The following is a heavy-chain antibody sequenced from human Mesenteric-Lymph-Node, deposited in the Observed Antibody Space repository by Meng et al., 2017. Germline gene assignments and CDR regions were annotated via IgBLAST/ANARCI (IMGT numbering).Heavy chain of an antibody. D-gene: IGHD6-13*01. Sequence: VRLGRCGAEVTKPWSSVKGSCKASGGTFSSYAISWVRQAPGQGLEWMGGIIPIFGTANYAQKFQGRVTITADESTSTAYMELSSLRSEDTAVYYCARVSGVEQQLDAEYFQHWGQGTLVTVSS. CDR3: ARVSGVEQQLDAEYFQH. CDR1: GGTFSSYA. J-gene: IGHJ1*01. V-gene: IGHV1-69*12. CDR2: IIPIFGTA.